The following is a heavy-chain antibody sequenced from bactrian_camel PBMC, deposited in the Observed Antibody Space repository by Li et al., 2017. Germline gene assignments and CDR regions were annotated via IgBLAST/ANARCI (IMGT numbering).Heavy chain of an antibody. CDR1: GLTYNSCS. J-gene: IGHJ6*01. Sequence: QVQLVESGGGSVQAGGSLRLSCTASGLTYNSCSFGRYRQVPGKERELVSSIFGDGATNYPDSVKGRFTISRDNAKNTLHLQMNSLKPEDTAMYYCAAVSISFYFAYWGQGDPGHRL. CDR3: AAVSISFYFAY. CDR2: IFGDGAT. V-gene: IGHV3S9*01.